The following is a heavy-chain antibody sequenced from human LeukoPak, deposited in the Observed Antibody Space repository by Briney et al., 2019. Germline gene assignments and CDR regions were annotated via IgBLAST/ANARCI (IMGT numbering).Heavy chain of an antibody. CDR1: GFTFSSYA. J-gene: IGHJ4*02. Sequence: GGSLRLSCAASGFTFSSYAMHWVRQAPGKRLEWVAVISYDGSNKYYADSVKGRFTISRDNSKNTLYLQMNSLRAEDTAVYYCARDLPYCSSTSCYSGIDYWGQGTLVTVSS. CDR3: ARDLPYCSSTSCYSGIDY. D-gene: IGHD2-2*01. V-gene: IGHV3-30*04. CDR2: ISYDGSNK.